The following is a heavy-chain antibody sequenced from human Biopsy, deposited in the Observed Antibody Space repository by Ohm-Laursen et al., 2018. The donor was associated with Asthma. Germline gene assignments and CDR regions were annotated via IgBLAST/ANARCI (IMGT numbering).Heavy chain of an antibody. CDR2: ISYSGST. J-gene: IGHJ2*01. CDR3: ARVPTTLRYFDL. CDR1: GGSFSSGSYY. V-gene: IGHV4-61*01. Sequence: GTLSLTCTVSGGSFSSGSYYWSWIRQPPGKGLAWDSYISYSGSTDYNPSLKSRLTISMDTSKNQFSLKLSSVTAADTAVYYCARVPTTLRYFDLWGRGTLVTVSS. D-gene: IGHD2-15*01.